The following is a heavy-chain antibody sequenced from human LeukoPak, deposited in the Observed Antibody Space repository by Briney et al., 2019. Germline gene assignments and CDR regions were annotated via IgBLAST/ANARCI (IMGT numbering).Heavy chain of an antibody. CDR1: GFNFRDHW. J-gene: IGHJ4*01. Sequence: GGSLRLSCAGSGFNFRDHWMSWLRQAPGKGPEWVAHIKPDGSEKYYVDSVKGRFIISRDDARNSLSLQMNSLRAEDTAVYYCAGSFGDVKNFWGQGTLVAVSS. CDR2: IKPDGSEK. CDR3: AGSFGDVKNF. D-gene: IGHD3-10*01. V-gene: IGHV3-7*01.